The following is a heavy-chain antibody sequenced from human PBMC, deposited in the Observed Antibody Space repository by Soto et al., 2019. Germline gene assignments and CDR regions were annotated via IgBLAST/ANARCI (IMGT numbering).Heavy chain of an antibody. CDR2: IDTSGTKI. D-gene: IGHD3-3*01. Sequence: QVQLVESGGDLVKPGGSLRLSCAASGYTFSDYYMSWIRQAPGKGLEWISYIDTSGTKIYYADSVKGRFTITRDNAKKSLNLEMNSLGEEDTAVYYCASHYDMWSGYLSPVDYWGQGTLVPVSS. CDR3: ASHYDMWSGYLSPVDY. V-gene: IGHV3-11*01. J-gene: IGHJ4*02. CDR1: GYTFSDYY.